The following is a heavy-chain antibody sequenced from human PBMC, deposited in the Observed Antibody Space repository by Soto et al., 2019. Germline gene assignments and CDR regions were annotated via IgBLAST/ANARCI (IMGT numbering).Heavy chain of an antibody. CDR1: GFTFSDYY. CDR3: PRGGGGWDS. CDR2: MYTGGRT. J-gene: IGHJ4*02. D-gene: IGHD6-19*01. V-gene: IGHV3-53*01. Sequence: GGSLRLSCAASGFTFSDYYMNWVRQAPGKGLEWVSTMYTGGRTFYADSVRGRFTISRDETKNILYLQMDSLRVEDTAVYYCPRGGGGWDSWGQGSLVTVSS.